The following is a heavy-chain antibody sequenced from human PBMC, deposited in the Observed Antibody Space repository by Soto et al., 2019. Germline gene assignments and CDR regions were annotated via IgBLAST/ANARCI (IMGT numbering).Heavy chain of an antibody. V-gene: IGHV3-30*04. D-gene: IGHD6-19*01. J-gene: IGHJ5*02. CDR2: ISKDGMNK. CDR1: GFSFSSYA. Sequence: QVRLVESGGGVVQPGRSLRLSCTASGFSFSSYAMYWFRQPPGKGLEWVAVISKDGMNKNYADSVKGRVTVSRDNANYSLYLQLNRLRGEDTAMYYCARDMYSSDYFVKWFEPWGQGTLVTVSS. CDR3: ARDMYSSDYFVKWFEP.